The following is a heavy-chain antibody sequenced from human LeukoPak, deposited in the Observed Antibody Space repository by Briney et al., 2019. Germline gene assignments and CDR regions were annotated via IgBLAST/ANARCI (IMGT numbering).Heavy chain of an antibody. V-gene: IGHV3-74*01. Sequence: GGSLRLSCAASGFTFSSYWMHWVRQAPGKGLVWVSRINSDGSSSSYADSVKGRFTISRDNAKNTLYLQMNSLRAEDTAVYYCARDQVEAGFDYWGQGTLVTVSS. D-gene: IGHD6-19*01. CDR3: ARDQVEAGFDY. CDR1: GFTFSSYW. J-gene: IGHJ4*02. CDR2: INSDGSSS.